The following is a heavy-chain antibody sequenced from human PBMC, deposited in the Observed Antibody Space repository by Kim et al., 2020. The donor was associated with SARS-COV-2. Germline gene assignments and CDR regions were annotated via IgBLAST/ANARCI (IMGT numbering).Heavy chain of an antibody. D-gene: IGHD5-12*01. CDR1: GFTFSGSA. V-gene: IGHV3-73*01. J-gene: IGHJ4*02. CDR2: IRSKANSYAT. CDR3: TRLSGYNLTPSY. Sequence: GGSLRLSCAASGFTFSGSAMHWVRQASGKGLEWVGRIRSKANSYATAYAASVKGRFTISRDDSKNTAYLQMNSLKTEDTAVYYCTRLSGYNLTPSYWGQGTLVTVSS.